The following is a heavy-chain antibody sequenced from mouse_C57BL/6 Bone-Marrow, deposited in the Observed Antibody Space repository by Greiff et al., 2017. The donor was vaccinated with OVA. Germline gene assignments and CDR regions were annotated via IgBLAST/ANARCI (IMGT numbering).Heavy chain of an antibody. D-gene: IGHD1-1*01. V-gene: IGHV1-78*01. CDR2: IYPRDGST. Sequence: VQLQQSDAELVKPGASVKISCTVSGYTFTDHTIHWMKQRPEQGLEWIGYIYPRDGSTKYTEKFKGKATLTADKSSSTAYMQLNSLTSEGSAVYFCAAYYGSSFDYRGQGTTLTVSS. CDR3: AAYYGSSFDY. J-gene: IGHJ2*01. CDR1: GYTFTDHT.